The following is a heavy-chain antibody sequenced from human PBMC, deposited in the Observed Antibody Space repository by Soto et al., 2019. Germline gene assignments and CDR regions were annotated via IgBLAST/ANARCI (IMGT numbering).Heavy chain of an antibody. V-gene: IGHV3-23*01. Sequence: PGGSLGLSCAASGFSFSTYGMSLVRQAPGKGLEWVSGISASGGSTYYADSVKGRFTISRDNSKSTMYLQMNSLRAEDTALYYCAKSNRPTAPFDYWGLGTLVTVSS. J-gene: IGHJ4*02. CDR1: GFSFSTYG. D-gene: IGHD4-4*01. CDR3: AKSNRPTAPFDY. CDR2: ISASGGST.